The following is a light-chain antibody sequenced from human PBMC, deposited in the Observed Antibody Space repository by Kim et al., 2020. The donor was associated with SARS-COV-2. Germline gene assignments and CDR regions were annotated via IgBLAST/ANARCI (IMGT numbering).Light chain of an antibody. CDR2: AAS. CDR3: QQSYRVPLA. J-gene: IGKJ4*01. Sequence: ASVGDRVTISCRTSQTIVTYLNWYQQKPGKAPKLLIYAASSLQSGVPSRFSGSGSGTDFTLTISSLQPEDFATYYCQQSYRVPLAFGGGTKLEI. CDR1: QTIVTY. V-gene: IGKV1-39*01.